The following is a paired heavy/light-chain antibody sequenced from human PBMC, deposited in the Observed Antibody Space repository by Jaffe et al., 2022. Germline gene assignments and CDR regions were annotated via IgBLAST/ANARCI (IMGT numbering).Light chain of an antibody. V-gene: IGKV1-27*01. Sequence: DIQMTQSPSSLSASVGDRVTITCRASQGISNYLAWYQQKPGKVPKLLIYAASTLQSGVPSRFSGSGSGTDFTLTISSLQPEDVATYYCQKYNSAPRFGPGTKVDIK. J-gene: IGKJ3*01. CDR2: AAS. CDR3: QKYNSAPR. CDR1: QGISNY.
Heavy chain of an antibody. V-gene: IGHV1-69*01. J-gene: IGHJ6*03. D-gene: IGHD2-2*01. CDR3: ASSPPPLTYQLLEYYYYYYMDV. CDR1: GGTFSSYA. CDR2: IIPIFGTA. Sequence: QVQLVQSGAEVKKPGSSVKVSCKASGGTFSSYAISWVRQAPGQGLEWMGGIIPIFGTANYAQKFQGRVTITADESTSTAYMELSSLRSEDTAVYYCASSPPPLTYQLLEYYYYYYMDVWGKGTTVTVSS.